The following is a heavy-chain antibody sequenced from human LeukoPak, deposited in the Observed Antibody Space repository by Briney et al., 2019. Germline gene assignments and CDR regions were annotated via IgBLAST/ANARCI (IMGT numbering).Heavy chain of an antibody. CDR1: GFTFSSYG. V-gene: IGHV3-30*18. CDR3: AKDKYSSSWNGMDV. D-gene: IGHD6-13*01. J-gene: IGHJ6*02. CDR2: ISYDGSNK. Sequence: PGGSLRLSCAASGFTFSSYGMHWVRQAPGKGLEWVAVISYDGSNKYYADSVKGRFTISRDNSKNTLYLQMNSLRAEDTAVYYCAKDKYSSSWNGMDVWGQGTTVTVSS.